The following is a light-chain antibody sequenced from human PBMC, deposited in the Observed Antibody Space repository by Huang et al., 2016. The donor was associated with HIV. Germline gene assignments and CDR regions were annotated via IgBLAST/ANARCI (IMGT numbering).Light chain of an antibody. J-gene: IGKJ1*01. V-gene: IGKV3-20*01. CDR3: QQRDSSPWT. CDR1: QSVSSAD. CDR2: GAF. Sequence: EIVLTQSPGTLSLSPGESATVSCRTSQSVSSADLTRYQQKRGQAPRVLIYGAFNRATGIPDRFSGSGSGTDFTLTISRLEPEDFAVYYCQQRDSSPWTFGQGTKLEIK.